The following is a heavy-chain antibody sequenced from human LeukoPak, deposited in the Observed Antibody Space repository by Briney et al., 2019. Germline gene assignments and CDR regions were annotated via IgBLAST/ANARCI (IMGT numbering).Heavy chain of an antibody. CDR1: GFTISSHY. CDR2: IYRGGST. D-gene: IGHD2-21*02. CDR3: ARGGADEAFDS. Sequence: GGSLRLSCAASGFTISSHYVSWVRQAPGKGLEWVSVIYRGGSTYYADSVKGRFTMSRDISQNTLFLQMNSLRVEDTSVYYCARGGADEAFDSWGQGTLVTVST. V-gene: IGHV3-66*01. J-gene: IGHJ4*02.